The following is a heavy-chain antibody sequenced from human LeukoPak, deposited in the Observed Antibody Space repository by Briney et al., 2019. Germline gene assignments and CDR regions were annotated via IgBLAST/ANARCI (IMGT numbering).Heavy chain of an antibody. J-gene: IGHJ6*03. CDR1: GFTFSTYS. CDR3: AREGLYSGRLYYYCMDV. Sequence: PGGSLRLSCVASGFTFSTYSMNWVRQAPGKGLEWVSYISGTSNTIYYADSVKGRFTISRDNAKNSLYLQMNSLRAEDTAVYYCAREGLYSGRLYYYCMDVWGKGTTVTISS. V-gene: IGHV3-48*01. CDR2: ISGTSNTI. D-gene: IGHD1-26*01.